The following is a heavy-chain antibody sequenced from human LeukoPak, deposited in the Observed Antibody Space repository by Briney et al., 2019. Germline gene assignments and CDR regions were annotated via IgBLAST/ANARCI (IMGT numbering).Heavy chain of an antibody. CDR3: ARGLKTLYDILTGHYKGVDYFDY. CDR2: IHYSGST. Sequence: PSETLSLTCTVSGGSISDSSYYWGWIRQPPGKGLEWIASIHYSGSTYYNPSLKSRVTISVDTSKNQFSMKLPSLAAADTAVYYCARGLKTLYDILTGHYKGVDYFDYWGQGTLVTVSS. D-gene: IGHD3-9*01. CDR1: GGSISDSSYY. V-gene: IGHV4-39*01. J-gene: IGHJ4*02.